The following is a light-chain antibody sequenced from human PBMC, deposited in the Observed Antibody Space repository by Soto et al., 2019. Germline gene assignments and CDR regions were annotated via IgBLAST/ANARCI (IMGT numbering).Light chain of an antibody. CDR2: DVT. J-gene: IGLJ2*01. V-gene: IGLV2-14*03. CDR1: SSDVGAYNY. CDR3: SSYTSSSTLEVV. Sequence: SVLTQPASVSGSPGQSITISCTGTSSDVGAYNYVSWYQQYPGKAPKYIIYDVTDRPSGVSYRFSGSKSGNTASLTISGLQAEDEADYYCSSYTSSSTLEVVFGGGTKVTVL.